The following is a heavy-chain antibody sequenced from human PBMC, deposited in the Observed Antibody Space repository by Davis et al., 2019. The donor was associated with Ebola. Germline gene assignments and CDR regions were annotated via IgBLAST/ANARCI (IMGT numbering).Heavy chain of an antibody. V-gene: IGHV3-23*01. CDR1: GFIFSSYV. CDR3: AKDTSNIWFDI. D-gene: IGHD1-26*01. CDR2: LGTSADT. Sequence: GESLKISCAAPGFIFSSYVMSWVRQAPGKGLEWVSTLGTSADTYYADSVKGRFTISRDNSKNTLYLQMNGLRVEDTAIYYCAKDTSNIWFDIWGQGTNVTVSS. J-gene: IGHJ3*02.